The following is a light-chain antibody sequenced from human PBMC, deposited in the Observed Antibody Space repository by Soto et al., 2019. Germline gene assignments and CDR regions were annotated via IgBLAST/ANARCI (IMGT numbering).Light chain of an antibody. J-gene: IGKJ1*01. CDR1: QSIRSY. Sequence: DIQLTQSPSSLSASVGDKVTITCRASQSIRSYINWVQQKPGKAPKLLIYDASSLQTGVPSRFSGSGSGTDFSLTFSSLQTEDFATYYCQQSYSTPPWTFGQGTKVEIK. CDR2: DAS. CDR3: QQSYSTPPWT. V-gene: IGKV1-39*01.